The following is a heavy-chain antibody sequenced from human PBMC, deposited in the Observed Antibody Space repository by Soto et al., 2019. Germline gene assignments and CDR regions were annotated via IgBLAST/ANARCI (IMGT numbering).Heavy chain of an antibody. CDR3: ARGGPLYYYYYMDV. D-gene: IGHD3-16*01. Sequence: SETLSLTCTVSGGSISSYYWSWIRQPPGKGLEWIGYIYYSGSTNYSPSLKSRVTISVDTSKNQFSLKLSSVTAADTAVYYCARGGPLYYYYYMDVWGKGTTVTVSS. V-gene: IGHV4-59*01. CDR2: IYYSGST. CDR1: GGSISSYY. J-gene: IGHJ6*03.